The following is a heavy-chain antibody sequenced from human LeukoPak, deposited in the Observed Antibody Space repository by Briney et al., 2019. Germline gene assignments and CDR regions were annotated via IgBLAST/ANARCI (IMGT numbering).Heavy chain of an antibody. CDR1: DDSITMYY. CDR3: ARGRVSSSTWYSTYYYYFYMDV. V-gene: IGHV4-59*01. J-gene: IGHJ6*03. Sequence: PSETLSLTCSVSDDSITMYYWTWIRQPPGKGLEWIGYVDHTGSTNFNPSHNGRVSISRDTTNNLFSLRLRSVTAADTAVYFCARGRVSSSTWYSTYYYYFYMDVWGKGTTVTVSS. D-gene: IGHD1-1*01. CDR2: VDHTGST.